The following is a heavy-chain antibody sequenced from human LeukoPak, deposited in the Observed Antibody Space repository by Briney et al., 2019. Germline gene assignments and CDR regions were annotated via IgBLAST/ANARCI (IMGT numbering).Heavy chain of an antibody. D-gene: IGHD6-6*01. V-gene: IGHV4-59*01. CDR1: GRSISSYY. CDR3: ARFEYSSSSSAFDI. CDR2: IYYSGTT. Sequence: SQTLSLTCTVSGRSISSYYCSWIRQPPGKGLEWMGYIYYSGTTIYNPSLKSRVTISVATSKNQFSLKLSSVTAADTAVYYCARFEYSSSSSAFDIWGQGTMVTVSS. J-gene: IGHJ3*02.